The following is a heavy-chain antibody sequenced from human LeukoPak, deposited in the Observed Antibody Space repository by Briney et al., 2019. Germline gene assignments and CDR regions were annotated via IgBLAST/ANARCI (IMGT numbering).Heavy chain of an antibody. V-gene: IGHV4-59*01. CDR1: GGSISSYY. D-gene: IGHD3-16*01. CDR3: AGENGGDFDY. Sequence: SETLSLTCTVSGGSISSYYWSWIRQPPGKGLEWIGYIYYSGGTNYNPSLKSRVTTSVDTSKNQFSLKLSSVTAADTAVYYCAGENGGDFDYWGQGTLVTVSS. CDR2: IYYSGGT. J-gene: IGHJ4*02.